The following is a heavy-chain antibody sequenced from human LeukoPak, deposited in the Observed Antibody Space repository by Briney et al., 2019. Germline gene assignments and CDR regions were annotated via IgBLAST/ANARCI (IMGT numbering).Heavy chain of an antibody. CDR2: FDPEDGET. J-gene: IGHJ4*02. D-gene: IGHD3-22*01. V-gene: IGHV1-24*01. Sequence: ASVKVSCKVSGYTLTELSMHWVRQAPGKGLEWMGGFDPEDGETIYAQKFQGRVTVTEDTSTDTAYMELSSLRSEDTAVYYCATGGHYYDSSGLGGTFDYWGQGTLVTVSS. CDR3: ATGGHYYDSSGLGGTFDY. CDR1: GYTLTELS.